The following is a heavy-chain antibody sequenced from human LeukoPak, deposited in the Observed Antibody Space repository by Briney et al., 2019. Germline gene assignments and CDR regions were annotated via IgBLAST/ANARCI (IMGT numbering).Heavy chain of an antibody. J-gene: IGHJ4*02. D-gene: IGHD2-15*01. CDR3: VIKAADDY. V-gene: IGHV3-30*03. Sequence: PGGSLRLSCAASGFSFSSYGMHWVRQAPGKGLEWVAVISYDGSNKYYADSVKGRFTISRDNSKNTLYLQMNSLSAGDTAVYYCVIKAADDYWGQGTLVTVSS. CDR2: ISYDGSNK. CDR1: GFSFSSYG.